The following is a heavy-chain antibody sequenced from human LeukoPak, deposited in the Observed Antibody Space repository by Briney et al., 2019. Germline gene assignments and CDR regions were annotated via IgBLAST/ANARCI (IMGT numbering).Heavy chain of an antibody. J-gene: IGHJ4*02. CDR3: AKGYFGSGSPDYFDY. CDR1: GFTVSSNY. D-gene: IGHD3-10*01. V-gene: IGHV3-53*05. CDR2: IYSGGST. Sequence: GGSLRLSCAASGFTVSSNYMSWVRQAPGKGLEWVSVIYSGGSTYYADSVKGRFTISRDNSKNTLFLQMNSLRPEDTAVYYCAKGYFGSGSPDYFDYWGQGTLVTVSS.